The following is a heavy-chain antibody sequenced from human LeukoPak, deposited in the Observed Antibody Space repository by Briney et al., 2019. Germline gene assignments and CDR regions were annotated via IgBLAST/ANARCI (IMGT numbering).Heavy chain of an antibody. J-gene: IGHJ6*03. CDR3: AREGAYYDSSGYYYYYYYMDV. CDR2: INSDGSST. Sequence: PGGSLRLSCAASGFTFSSYWMHWVRQAPGKGLVWVSRINSDGSSTSYADSVKGRFTISRDNAKNTLYLQMNSLRAEDTAVYYCAREGAYYDSSGYYYYYYYMDVWSKGTTVTVSS. V-gene: IGHV3-74*01. CDR1: GFTFSSYW. D-gene: IGHD3-22*01.